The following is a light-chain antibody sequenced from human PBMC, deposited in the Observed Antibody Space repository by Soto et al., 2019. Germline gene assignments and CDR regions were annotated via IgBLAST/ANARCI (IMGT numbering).Light chain of an antibody. Sequence: EIVMTQSPATLSVSPGERATLSCRASQTLGTGLAWYQQKPGQAPRLLIYDASTRATIIPARFSGSGSGTDFTLTISSLQSEDFAVYYCQQYVSRPLTFGQGTKVEIK. CDR1: QTLGTG. CDR2: DAS. V-gene: IGKV3-15*01. J-gene: IGKJ1*01. CDR3: QQYVSRPLT.